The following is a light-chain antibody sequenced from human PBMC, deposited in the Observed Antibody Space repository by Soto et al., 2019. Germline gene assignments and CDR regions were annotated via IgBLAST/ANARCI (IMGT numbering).Light chain of an antibody. CDR3: AAWDDSLNVV. Sequence: QSVLTQPPSASGTPGQRVTISCSGSSSNIGSNTVNWYQQIPGTAPKLLIYSNNQRPSGVPDRFSGSKSGTSASLAISGLQSEDEADYYCAAWDDSLNVVFGGGTQLTVL. J-gene: IGLJ2*01. CDR1: SSNIGSNT. CDR2: SNN. V-gene: IGLV1-44*01.